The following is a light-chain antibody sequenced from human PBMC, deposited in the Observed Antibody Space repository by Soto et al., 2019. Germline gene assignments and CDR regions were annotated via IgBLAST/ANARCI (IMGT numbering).Light chain of an antibody. Sequence: QSALTQPASVSASPGQSITISCTGTSSDVGGYNYVSWYQQHPGKAPKLIIYEVSNRPSGISNRFSGSKSGNTASLTISGLQAEDEADYYCSSYTSSSTLVFGGGTKVTVL. CDR1: SSDVGGYNY. CDR3: SSYTSSSTLV. V-gene: IGLV2-14*01. CDR2: EVS. J-gene: IGLJ2*01.